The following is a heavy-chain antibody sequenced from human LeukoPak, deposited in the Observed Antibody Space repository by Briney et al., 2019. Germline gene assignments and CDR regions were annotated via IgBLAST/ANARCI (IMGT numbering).Heavy chain of an antibody. CDR3: AGYDSRFRDFDY. CDR1: GFTFSSYA. V-gene: IGHV3-23*01. J-gene: IGHJ4*02. Sequence: GGSLRLSCAASGFTFSSYAMSWVRQAPGKGLEWVSAISGSGGSTYYADSVKGWFTISRDNSKNTLYLQMNSLRAEDTAVYYCAGYDSRFRDFDYWGQGTLVTVSS. CDR2: ISGSGGST. D-gene: IGHD3-22*01.